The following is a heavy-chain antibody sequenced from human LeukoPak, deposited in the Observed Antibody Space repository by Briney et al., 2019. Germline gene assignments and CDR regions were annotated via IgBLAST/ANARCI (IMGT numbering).Heavy chain of an antibody. V-gene: IGHV4-34*01. CDR2: INHSGST. J-gene: IGHJ4*02. Sequence: SETLSLTCAVYGGSFSGYYWSWIRQPPGKGLEWIGEINHSGSTNYNPSLKSRVTISGDTSKNQFSLKLNSVTAADTAVYYCARGPWQNILTGYKYYFDYWGQGTLVTVSS. D-gene: IGHD3-9*01. CDR3: ARGPWQNILTGYKYYFDY. CDR1: GGSFSGYY.